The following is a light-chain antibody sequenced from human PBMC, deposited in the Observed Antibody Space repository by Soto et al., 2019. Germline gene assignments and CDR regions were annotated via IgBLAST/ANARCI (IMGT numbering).Light chain of an antibody. CDR1: SSDVGGYNY. Sequence: QSALTQPASVSGSPGQSTTISCTGTSSDVGGYNYVSWYQQHPGKAPKLMIYEVSNRPSGVSNRFSGSKSGNTASLTISGLQAEDEADYYCSSYTSSSTRVFGGGTKRTV. CDR3: SSYTSSSTRV. V-gene: IGLV2-14*01. CDR2: EVS. J-gene: IGLJ3*02.